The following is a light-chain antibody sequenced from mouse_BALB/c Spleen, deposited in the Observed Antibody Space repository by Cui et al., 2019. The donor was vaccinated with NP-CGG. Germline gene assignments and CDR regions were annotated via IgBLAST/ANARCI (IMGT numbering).Light chain of an antibody. Sequence: QAVETQESALTTSPGEAVTLTCRSNTGAVTTTNYANWVQEKPDHLFTGLIGGTNNRAPGVPARFSGSLIGDKAALTITGAQTEDEAIYFCALWYSNHWVFGGGTKLTVV. CDR2: GTN. J-gene: IGLJ1*01. V-gene: IGLV1*01. CDR3: ALWYSNHWV. CDR1: TGAVTTTNY.